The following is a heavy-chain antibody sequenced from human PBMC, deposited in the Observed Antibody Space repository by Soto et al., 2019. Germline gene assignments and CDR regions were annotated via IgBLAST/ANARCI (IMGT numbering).Heavy chain of an antibody. V-gene: IGHV4-59*01. CDR2: IYYSGST. J-gene: IGHJ4*02. CDR1: GGSISSYY. Sequence: QVQLQESGPGLVKPSETLSLTCTVSGGSISSYYWSWIRQPPEKGLEWIGYIYYSGSTNYNPSLKSRVTISVDTSKNQFSLKLSSVTAADTAVYYCARASYGLPHFDYWGQGTLVTVSS. D-gene: IGHD3-10*01. CDR3: ARASYGLPHFDY.